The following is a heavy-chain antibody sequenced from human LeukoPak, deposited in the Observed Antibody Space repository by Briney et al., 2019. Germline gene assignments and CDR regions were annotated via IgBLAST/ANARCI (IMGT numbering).Heavy chain of an antibody. D-gene: IGHD2/OR15-2a*01. J-gene: IGHJ5*02. CDR1: GFTFSSYN. CDR3: VRIPNSANFPNWFNP. V-gene: IGHV3-21*01. CDR2: ISGSSAYI. Sequence: GGSLRLSCAASGFTFSSYNMNWVRQAPEKGLEWISSISGSSAYIYYADSVKGRFTISRDNAKNSLYLQMNSLRADDTAVYYCVRIPNSANFPNWFNPWGQGTLVTVSS.